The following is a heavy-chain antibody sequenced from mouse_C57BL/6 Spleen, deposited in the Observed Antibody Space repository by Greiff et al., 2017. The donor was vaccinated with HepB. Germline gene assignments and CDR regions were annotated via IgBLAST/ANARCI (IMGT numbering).Heavy chain of an antibody. J-gene: IGHJ3*01. CDR2: IYPSDSET. V-gene: IGHV1-61*01. CDR1: GYTFTSYW. Sequence: QVQLQQPGAELVRPGSSVKLSCKASGYTFTSYWMDWVKQRPGQGLEWIGNIYPSDSETHYNQKFKDKATLTVDKSSSTAYMQLSSLTSEDSAAYYCAREGEYYGSSFAYWGQGTLVTVSA. D-gene: IGHD1-1*01. CDR3: AREGEYYGSSFAY.